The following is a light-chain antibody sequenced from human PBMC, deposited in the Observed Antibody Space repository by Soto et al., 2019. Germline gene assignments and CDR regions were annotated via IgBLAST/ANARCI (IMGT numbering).Light chain of an antibody. J-gene: IGKJ5*01. Sequence: EIVLTQSPATLPLSPGERATLSCRASQSVSSYLAWYQQKPGQAPRLLIYDASNRATGIPARFSGSGSGTAFTLTISSLEPEDFAVYYCQQRSNWRITFGQGTRLEIK. CDR1: QSVSSY. CDR3: QQRSNWRIT. CDR2: DAS. V-gene: IGKV3-11*01.